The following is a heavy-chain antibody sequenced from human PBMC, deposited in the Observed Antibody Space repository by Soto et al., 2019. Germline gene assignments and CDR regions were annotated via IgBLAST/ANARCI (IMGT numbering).Heavy chain of an antibody. Sequence: TLSLTCTVSGGSLSSRHYYWSWIRQPPGKPLDCLAYISYGGSTYYNPSLKSRVTIPVDTSKNQFSLKLRSVTAAVTAVYYCARGRGLWFGDRLQTSFDPWGQVTRVIVSS. J-gene: IGHJ5*02. V-gene: IGHV4-30-4*01. CDR3: ARGRGLWFGDRLQTSFDP. CDR2: ISYGGST. CDR1: GGSLSSRHYY. D-gene: IGHD3-10*01.